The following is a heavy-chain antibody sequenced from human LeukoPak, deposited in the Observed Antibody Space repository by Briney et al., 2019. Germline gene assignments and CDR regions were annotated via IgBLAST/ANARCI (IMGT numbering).Heavy chain of an antibody. CDR2: ISSSSSYI. D-gene: IGHD5-18*01. V-gene: IGHV3-21*01. CDR1: GFTFSSYA. Sequence: PGGSLRLSCAASGFTFSSYAMSWVRQAPGKGLEWVSSISSSSSYINYADSVKGRFTISRDNAKNSLYLQMNSLRAEDTAVYYCARVVARGYSYGQADYWGQGTLVTVSS. CDR3: ARVVARGYSYGQADY. J-gene: IGHJ4*02.